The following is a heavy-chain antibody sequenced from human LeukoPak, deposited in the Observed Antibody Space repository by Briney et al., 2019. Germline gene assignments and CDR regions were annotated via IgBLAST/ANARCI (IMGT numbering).Heavy chain of an antibody. Sequence: PGGSPRLSCAASGFTFSSYGMHWVRQAPGKGLEWVAFIRYDGSNKYYADSVKGRFTISRDNSKNTLYLQMNSLRAEDTAVYYCAKDRPRTGDGRGYFDYWGQGTLVTVSS. J-gene: IGHJ4*02. CDR1: GFTFSSYG. V-gene: IGHV3-30*02. CDR3: AKDRPRTGDGRGYFDY. D-gene: IGHD7-27*01. CDR2: IRYDGSNK.